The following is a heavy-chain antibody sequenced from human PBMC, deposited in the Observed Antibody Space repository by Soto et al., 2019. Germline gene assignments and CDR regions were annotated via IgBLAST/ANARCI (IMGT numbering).Heavy chain of an antibody. Sequence: QVQLVQSGAEVKKPGASVKVSCKASGYTFTSYGISWVRQAPGQGLEWMGWISVYNGNTNYAQKLQGRVTMTTDTSTSTAYMELRSLRSDDTAVYYCARSEYCTNGVCLPEDDYWGQGTLVTVSS. V-gene: IGHV1-18*01. CDR1: GYTFTSYG. CDR2: ISVYNGNT. D-gene: IGHD2-8*01. CDR3: ARSEYCTNGVCLPEDDY. J-gene: IGHJ4*02.